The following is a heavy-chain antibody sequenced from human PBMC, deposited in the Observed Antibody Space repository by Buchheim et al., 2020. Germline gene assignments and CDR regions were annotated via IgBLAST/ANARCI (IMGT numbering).Heavy chain of an antibody. CDR2: ISSSSSYI. Sequence: EVQLVESGGGLVKPGGSLRLSCAASGFTFSSYSMNWVRQAPGKGLEWVSSISSSSSYIYYADSVKGRFTISRDNAKNSLYLQMNSLRAEDTAVYYCARHIAAAGTTDYYGMDVWGQGTT. J-gene: IGHJ6*02. CDR1: GFTFSSYS. D-gene: IGHD6-13*01. CDR3: ARHIAAAGTTDYYGMDV. V-gene: IGHV3-21*01.